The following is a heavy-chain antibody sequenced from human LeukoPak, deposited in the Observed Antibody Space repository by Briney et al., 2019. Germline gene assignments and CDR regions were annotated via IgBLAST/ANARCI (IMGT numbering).Heavy chain of an antibody. V-gene: IGHV3-66*04. CDR1: GLTVSSY. D-gene: IGHD4-23*01. J-gene: IGHJ4*02. Sequence: HPGGSLRLSCAASGLTVSSYMSWVRQAPGKGLEWVSVIYSGGSIYYADSVKGRFTISRDKSKNTLYLQMNSLRAEDTAVYYCARPPYGGVDYWGQGTLVTVSS. CDR2: IYSGGSI. CDR3: ARPPYGGVDY.